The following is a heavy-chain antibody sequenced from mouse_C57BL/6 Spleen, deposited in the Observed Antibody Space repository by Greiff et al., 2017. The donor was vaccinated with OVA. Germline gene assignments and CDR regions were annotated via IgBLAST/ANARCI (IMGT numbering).Heavy chain of an antibody. V-gene: IGHV1-80*01. D-gene: IGHD1-1*01. J-gene: IGHJ2*01. CDR3: ARTVLRYFDY. CDR1: GYAFSSYW. Sequence: VKLQESGAELVKPGASVKISCKASGYAFSSYWMNWVKQRPGKGLEWIEQIYPGDGDTNYNGKFKGKATLTADKSSSTAYMQLSSLTSEDSAVYFCARTVLRYFDYWGQGTTLTVSS. CDR2: IYPGDGDT.